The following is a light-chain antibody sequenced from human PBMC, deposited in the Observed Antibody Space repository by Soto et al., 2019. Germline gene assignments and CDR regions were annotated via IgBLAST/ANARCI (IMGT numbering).Light chain of an antibody. J-gene: IGKJ4*01. CDR2: DAS. V-gene: IGKV1-33*01. CDR1: QDISTY. CDR3: QQYDNLPLT. Sequence: EIQMTQSPSSLSASAGDRVTLTCQASQDISTYLNWYQQKPGKAPKLLIYDASNLETGVPSRFSGSGSGTDFTFTISSLQPEDIATYYCQQYDNLPLTFGGGTKADIK.